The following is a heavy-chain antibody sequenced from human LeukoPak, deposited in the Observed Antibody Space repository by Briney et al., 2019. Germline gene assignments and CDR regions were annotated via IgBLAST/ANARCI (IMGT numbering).Heavy chain of an antibody. V-gene: IGHV4-34*01. CDR3: ARLTYYYGSGSAYGMDV. CDR2: INHSGST. J-gene: IGHJ6*02. CDR1: GGSFSGYY. D-gene: IGHD3-10*01. Sequence: PSETLSPTCAVYGGSFSGYYWSWIRQPPGKGLEWIGEINHSGSTNYNPSPKSRVTISVDTSKNQFSLKLSSVTAADTAVYYCARLTYYYGSGSAYGMDVWGQGTTVTVSS.